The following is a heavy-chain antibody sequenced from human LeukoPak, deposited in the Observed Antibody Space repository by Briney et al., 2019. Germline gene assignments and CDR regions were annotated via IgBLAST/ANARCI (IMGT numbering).Heavy chain of an antibody. V-gene: IGHV3-48*03. D-gene: IGHD3-22*01. CDR1: GFSLSNYE. Sequence: GGSLRLSCAASGFSLSNYEMNWVRQAPGKGLEWVSYISSSGSTTYYADSVKGRFTISRDNAKNSLYLQMNSLRAEDTAVYYCARGNYYENSGYWVLSAFDIWGQGTMVTVSS. CDR3: ARGNYYENSGYWVLSAFDI. J-gene: IGHJ3*02. CDR2: ISSSGSTT.